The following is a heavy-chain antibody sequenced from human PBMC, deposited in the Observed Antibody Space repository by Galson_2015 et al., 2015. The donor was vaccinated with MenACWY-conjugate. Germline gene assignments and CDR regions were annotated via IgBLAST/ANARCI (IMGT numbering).Heavy chain of an antibody. CDR3: AASAGTVGNFDH. D-gene: IGHD4-23*01. CDR1: GFSFSSSA. CDR2: NVLGSGNT. V-gene: IGHV1-58*01. J-gene: IGHJ4*02. Sequence: SVKVSCKASGFSFSSSALQWVRQARGQRLEWIGWNVLGSGNTNYAQKFQERVTISRDMSTSTAYVELSSLRSEDTAVYYCAASAGTVGNFDHWGQGTLVTVSS.